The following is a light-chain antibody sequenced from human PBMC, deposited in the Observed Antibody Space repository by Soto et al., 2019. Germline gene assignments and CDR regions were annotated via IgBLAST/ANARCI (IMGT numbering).Light chain of an antibody. J-gene: IGLJ1*01. CDR2: EVS. Sequence: SVLTQPASVSGSPGQSITISCTGTSSDVGGYNYVSWYQQHPGKAPKLMIYEVSNRPSGVSNRFSGSKSGNTASLTISGLQAEDEADYYCTSYKSSITYVFGTGTKVTVL. CDR3: TSYKSSITYV. V-gene: IGLV2-14*01. CDR1: SSDVGGYNY.